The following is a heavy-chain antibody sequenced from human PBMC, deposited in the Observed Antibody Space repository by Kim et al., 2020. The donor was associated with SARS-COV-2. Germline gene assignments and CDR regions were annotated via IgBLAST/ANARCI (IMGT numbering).Heavy chain of an antibody. J-gene: IGHJ6*02. CDR2: ISWNSGSI. V-gene: IGHV3-9*01. CDR1: GFTFGDYA. CDR3: AKGTNPAPSYYYYGMDV. D-gene: IGHD2-8*01. Sequence: GGSLRLSCAASGFTFGDYAMHWVRQAPGKGLEWVSGISWNSGSIGYADSVKGRFTISRDNAKNSLYLQMNSLRAEDTALYYCAKGTNPAPSYYYYGMDVWGQGTPVTVSS.